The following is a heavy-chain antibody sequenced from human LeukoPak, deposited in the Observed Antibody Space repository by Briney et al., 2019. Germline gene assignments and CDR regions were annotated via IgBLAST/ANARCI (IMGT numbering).Heavy chain of an antibody. CDR1: SGSFSGYY. J-gene: IGHJ4*02. CDR2: INHSGST. CDR3: ARARHGYNTIYFDY. Sequence: PSETLSLTCAVYSGSFSGYYWRWIRQPPGKGLEWIGEINHSGSTNYNPSLKSRVTISVDTSKNQFSLKLSSVTAADTAVYYCARARHGYNTIYFDYWGQGTLVTVSS. D-gene: IGHD5-24*01. V-gene: IGHV4-34*01.